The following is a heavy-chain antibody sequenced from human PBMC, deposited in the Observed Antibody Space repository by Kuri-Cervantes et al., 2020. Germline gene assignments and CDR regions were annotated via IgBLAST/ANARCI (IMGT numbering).Heavy chain of an antibody. CDR3: ARGFRSRRSWPLGYYYGMDV. V-gene: IGHV3-33*01. CDR1: GFTFSSYG. CDR2: IWYDGSNK. J-gene: IGHJ6*02. D-gene: IGHD1-14*01. Sequence: GGSLRLSCAASGFTFSSYGMHWVRQAPGKGLEWVAVIWYDGSNKYYADSVKGRFTISRDNSKNTLYLQMNSLRAEDTAVYYCARGFRSRRSWPLGYYYGMDVWGQGTTVTVSS.